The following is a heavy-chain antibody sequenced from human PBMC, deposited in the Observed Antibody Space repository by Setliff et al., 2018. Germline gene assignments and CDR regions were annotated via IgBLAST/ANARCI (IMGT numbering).Heavy chain of an antibody. J-gene: IGHJ3*02. CDR3: AKNTEWLGDSYDAFDS. D-gene: IGHD6-19*01. CDR1: GFTFSSYA. Sequence: VPLRLSCAASGFTFSSYAMSWVRQAPGKGLEWVSVISGSGGSTYYADSVKGRFTISRDNDKNSLYLQMNSLRAEDTAVYYCAKNTEWLGDSYDAFDSWGQGKMVTVSS. CDR2: ISGSGGST. V-gene: IGHV3-23*01.